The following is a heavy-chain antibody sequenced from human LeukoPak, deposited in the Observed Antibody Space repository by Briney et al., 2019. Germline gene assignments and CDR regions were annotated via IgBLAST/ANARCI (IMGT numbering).Heavy chain of an antibody. CDR1: GFPQSRCH. D-gene: IGHD4-17*01. CDR2: IWYDGSNK. Sequence: GGSLRLLCSVSGFPQSRCHVQGARQAPGKGLEWVAVIWYDGSNKYYADSVKGRFTISRNNSKNTMYMQMNSLRAEDTAVYYCTIKSSTMTTVLNYNYWGPGTLVTVSS. CDR3: TIKSSTMTTVLNYNY. J-gene: IGHJ4*02. V-gene: IGHV3-33*08.